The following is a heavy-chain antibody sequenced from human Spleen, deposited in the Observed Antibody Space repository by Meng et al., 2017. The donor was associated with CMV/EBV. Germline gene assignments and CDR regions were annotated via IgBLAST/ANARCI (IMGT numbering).Heavy chain of an antibody. V-gene: IGHV1-46*01. J-gene: IGHJ6*02. Sequence: ASVKVSCKASGYTFTTYYMHWVRQAPGQGLEWMGIIDPSGGDTTYAQKFQGRVTMTRDTSTSTVYMEVSSLRSEDTAVYYCARKMSLAATGNYYGMDVWGQGTTVTVSS. CDR3: ARKMSLAATGNYYGMDV. CDR1: GYTFTTYY. CDR2: IDPSGGDT. D-gene: IGHD6-25*01.